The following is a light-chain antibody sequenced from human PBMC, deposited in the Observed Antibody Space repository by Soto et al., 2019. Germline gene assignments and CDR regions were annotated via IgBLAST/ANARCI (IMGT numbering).Light chain of an antibody. CDR3: QQYGTSPRT. Sequence: EIVLTQSPGTLSLSPGERATLACRASQSVGCPYLAWYQQKPGQAPRLLIYGASSRATGIPDRFSGSGSGTDFTLTISRLEPEDIAVYYCQQYGTSPRTFGQGTKLEIK. V-gene: IGKV3-20*01. CDR1: QSVGCPY. CDR2: GAS. J-gene: IGKJ2*01.